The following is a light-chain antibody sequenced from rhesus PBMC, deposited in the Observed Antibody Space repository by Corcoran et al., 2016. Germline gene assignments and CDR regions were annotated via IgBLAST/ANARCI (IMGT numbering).Light chain of an antibody. CDR1: QSVNSF. CDR3: QQESNGPRT. J-gene: IGKJ4*01. V-gene: IGKV3-35*01. CDR2: DAS. Sequence: EIVMTQSPATLSLSPGERAALSCRASQSVNSFLAWYPQKPGQPPWVLIDDASHRATGIPDRFSGSGAGTGFTLTISSVEPGDVGVYYCQQESNGPRTFGGGTKVEIK.